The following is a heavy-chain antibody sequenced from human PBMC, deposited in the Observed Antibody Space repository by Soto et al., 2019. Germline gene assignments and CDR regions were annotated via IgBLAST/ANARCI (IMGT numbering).Heavy chain of an antibody. CDR3: ANFPGTMPMPD. CDR2: SYYSGST. J-gene: IGHJ4*02. V-gene: IGHV4-39*01. D-gene: IGHD2-2*01. CDR1: GGSISSSSYY. Sequence: QLQLQESGPGLVKPSETLSLTCTVSGGSISSSSYYWGWIRQPPGKGLEGIGSSYYSGSTYYNPSLKSRVTISVDTSKNQFSLKLSSVTAADTAVYYCANFPGTMPMPDWGQGTLVTVSS.